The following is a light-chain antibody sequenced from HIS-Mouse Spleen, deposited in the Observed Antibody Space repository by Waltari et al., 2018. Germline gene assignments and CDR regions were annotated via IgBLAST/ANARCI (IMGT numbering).Light chain of an antibody. V-gene: IGLV2-23*01. CDR2: EGS. CDR3: CSYAGSSTVV. CDR1: SSDVGSYNL. J-gene: IGLJ2*01. Sequence: SPGQSITISCTGTSSDVGSYNLVSWYQQHPGKAPKLRIYEGSKRPSGVSNRFSGSKSGNTASLTISGLQAEDEADYYCCSYAGSSTVVFGGGTKLTVL.